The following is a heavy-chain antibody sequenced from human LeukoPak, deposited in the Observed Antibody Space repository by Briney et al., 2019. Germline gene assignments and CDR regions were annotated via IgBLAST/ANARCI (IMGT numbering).Heavy chain of an antibody. D-gene: IGHD3-9*01. V-gene: IGHV3-21*01. J-gene: IGHJ4*02. CDR3: ARDRRGLRYFDWLSDY. Sequence: GGSLRLSCAASGFTFSSYSMNWVRQAPGKGLEWVSSISSSSSYIYYADSVKGRFTISRDNAKNSLYLQMNSPRAEDTAVYYCARDRRGLRYFDWLSDYWGQGTLVTVSS. CDR1: GFTFSSYS. CDR2: ISSSSSYI.